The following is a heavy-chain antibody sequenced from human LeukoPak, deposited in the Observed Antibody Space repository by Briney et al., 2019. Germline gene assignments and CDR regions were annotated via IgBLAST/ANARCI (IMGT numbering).Heavy chain of an antibody. Sequence: GGSLRLSCAASGFTFSSYWISWVRQAPGKGLEWVANIKQDGSEKYYVDSVKGRFTISRDNAKNSLYLQTNSLRAEDTAVYYCARVSSGWYLSTHYYYMDVWGKGTTVTVSS. J-gene: IGHJ6*03. V-gene: IGHV3-7*01. CDR1: GFTFSSYW. D-gene: IGHD6-19*01. CDR2: IKQDGSEK. CDR3: ARVSSGWYLSTHYYYMDV.